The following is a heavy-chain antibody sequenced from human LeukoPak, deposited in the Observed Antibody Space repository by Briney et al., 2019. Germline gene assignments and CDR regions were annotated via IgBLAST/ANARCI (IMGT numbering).Heavy chain of an antibody. V-gene: IGHV3-74*01. CDR1: GSYW. D-gene: IGHD2/OR15-2a*01. CDR3: VSFYETY. CDR2: INSDGSWT. Sequence: GGSLRLSCAASGSYWMHWVRQAPGQGLVWVSHINSDGSWTSYADSVKGRFTISKDNAKNTVYLQMNNLRAEDTAVYYCVSFYETYWGRGTLVTVSS. J-gene: IGHJ4*02.